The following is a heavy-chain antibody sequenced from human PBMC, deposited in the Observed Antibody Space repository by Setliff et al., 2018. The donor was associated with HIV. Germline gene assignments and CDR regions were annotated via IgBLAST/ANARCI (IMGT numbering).Heavy chain of an antibody. CDR1: SGSVNGYY. V-gene: IGHV4-34*01. Sequence: PSETLSLTCAVSSGSVNGYYWSWIRQPPGEGPEWIGEINHGGSTNYIPSLKSRVTISLDKSKNQFSLKVNSVTAADTAVYYCTRRDNSVSGYYTDHAFDIWGQGTLVTVSS. J-gene: IGHJ3*02. CDR2: INHGGST. CDR3: TRRDNSVSGYYTDHAFDI. D-gene: IGHD3-22*01.